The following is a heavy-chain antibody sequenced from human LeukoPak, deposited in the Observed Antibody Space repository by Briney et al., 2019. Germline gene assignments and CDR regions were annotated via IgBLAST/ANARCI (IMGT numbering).Heavy chain of an antibody. CDR2: ISSSGSTI. V-gene: IGHV3-11*01. J-gene: IGHJ4*02. CDR1: GFTLSDYY. D-gene: IGHD2-8*01. CDR3: ARALKPSLMLIPGY. Sequence: GGSLRLSCAASGFTLSDYYMSWIRQAPGKGLEWVSYISSSGSTIYYADSVKGRFTISRDNAKNSLYLQMNSLRAEDTAVYYCARALKPSLMLIPGYWGQGTLVTVSS.